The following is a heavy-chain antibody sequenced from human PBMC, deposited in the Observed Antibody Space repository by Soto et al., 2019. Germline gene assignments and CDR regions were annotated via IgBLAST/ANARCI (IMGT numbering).Heavy chain of an antibody. CDR1: GGSISSSSQY. J-gene: IGHJ5*02. CDR3: ARHVSDGYNYVWFGP. V-gene: IGHV4-39*01. CDR2: MYYSGST. Sequence: SETLSLTCTVSGGSISSSSQYWGWIRQPPGKGLEWIATMYYSGSTYYNPSLRGRVTISVDTSKNQFSLKLRSVTAADTAVYYCARHVSDGYNYVWFGPWGQGTLVTVSS. D-gene: IGHD5-12*01.